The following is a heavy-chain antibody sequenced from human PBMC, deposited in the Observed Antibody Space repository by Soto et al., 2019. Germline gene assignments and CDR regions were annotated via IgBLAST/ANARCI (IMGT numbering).Heavy chain of an antibody. CDR3: VKGSLPGDYERNFDS. V-gene: IGHV3-30*18. CDR1: GFSFSDSN. CDR2: ISKEGTFK. J-gene: IGHJ4*02. Sequence: QVQLVESGGGVVQPGRSLRLSCAASGFSFSDSNMHWLRKAPGKGLQWVARISKEGTFKYYADSVKGRFTISRDNSENILYLQINSLSAEDTAVYFCVKGSLPGDYERNFDSWGQGILVTVSS. D-gene: IGHD4-17*01.